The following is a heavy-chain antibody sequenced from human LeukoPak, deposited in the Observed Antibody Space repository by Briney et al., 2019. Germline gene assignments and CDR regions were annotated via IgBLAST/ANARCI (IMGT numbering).Heavy chain of an antibody. J-gene: IGHJ4*02. CDR2: IIPIFGTA. Sequence: GVSVKVSCKASGGTFSSYAISWVRQAPGQGLEWMGGIIPIFGTANYAQKFQGRVTITADESTSTAYMELSSLRSEDTAVYYCARSAWIQLWLDYWGQGTLVTVSS. CDR1: GGTFSSYA. D-gene: IGHD5-18*01. V-gene: IGHV1-69*13. CDR3: ARSAWIQLWLDY.